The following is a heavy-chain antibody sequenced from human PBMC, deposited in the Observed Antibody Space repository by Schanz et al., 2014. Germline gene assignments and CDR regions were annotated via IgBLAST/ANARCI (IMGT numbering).Heavy chain of an antibody. Sequence: QEQLVESGGGAVQPGRSLRLSCAASGFTFSSYAVDWIRQAPGQGLEWVSFISYDGSLKSYLDSVKGRFTISEDNSKDSLYLQMSGLAPEDTAVYCCTRGPIPSRGVRMDFWGQGTLVTVSS. CDR1: GFTFSSYA. CDR3: TRGPIPSRGVRMDF. J-gene: IGHJ4*02. V-gene: IGHV3-30-3*01. CDR2: ISYDGSLK. D-gene: IGHD3-10*01.